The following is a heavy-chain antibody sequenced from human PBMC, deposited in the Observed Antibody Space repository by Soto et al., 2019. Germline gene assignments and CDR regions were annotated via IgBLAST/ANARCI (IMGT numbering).Heavy chain of an antibody. CDR1: GFTFSSYA. CDR3: ARDRRCFGYYGMDV. CDR2: ISYDGSNK. Sequence: GGSLRLSCAASGFTFSSYAMHWVRQAPGKGLEWVAVISYDGSNKYYADSVKGRFTISRDNSKNTLYLQMNSLRAEDTAVYYCARDRRCFGYYGMDVWGQGTTVTVSS. V-gene: IGHV3-30-3*01. D-gene: IGHD3-16*01. J-gene: IGHJ6*02.